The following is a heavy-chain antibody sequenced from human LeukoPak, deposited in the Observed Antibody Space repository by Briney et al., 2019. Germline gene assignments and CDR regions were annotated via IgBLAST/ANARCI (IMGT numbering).Heavy chain of an antibody. CDR2: IYYSGST. CDR3: AGAVPRDIVVVVAATRDAFDV. V-gene: IGHV4-59*01. Sequence: PSETLSLTCTVSYGSISSYYWSWIRQPPGKGLEWIGYIYYSGSTNYSPSLKSRVTMSVDTSKNQFSLKLSSLTAADTAVYYCAGAVPRDIVVVVAATRDAFDVWGQGTMVTVSS. CDR1: YGSISSYY. J-gene: IGHJ3*01. D-gene: IGHD2-15*01.